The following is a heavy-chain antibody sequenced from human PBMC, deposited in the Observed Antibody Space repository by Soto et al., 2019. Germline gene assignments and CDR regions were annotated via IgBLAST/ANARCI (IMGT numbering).Heavy chain of an antibody. J-gene: IGHJ4*02. D-gene: IGHD3-22*01. Sequence: QVQLVESGGGVVQPGRSLRLSCAASGFTFSSYGMHWVRQAPGKGLEWVAVISSDGSNKYYADSVKGRFTISRDNSKNTLYLQMNSLRAEDTAVYYCVGGYYFGDYWGQGTLVTVCS. V-gene: IGHV3-30*03. CDR1: GFTFSSYG. CDR3: VGGYYFGDY. CDR2: ISSDGSNK.